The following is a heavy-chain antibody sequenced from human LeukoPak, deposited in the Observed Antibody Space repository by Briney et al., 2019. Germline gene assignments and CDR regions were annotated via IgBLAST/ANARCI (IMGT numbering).Heavy chain of an antibody. CDR1: GGSISSYY. V-gene: IGHV4-4*07. CDR3: ARDKPSEYFKH. J-gene: IGHJ1*01. CDR2: IYTSGST. Sequence: PSETLSLTCTVSGGSISSYYWTWIRQPAGKGLEWIGRIYTSGSTNYNPSLKSRVTMSLDTSKNQFSLNLSSVTAADTAVYYCARDKPSEYFKHWGQGTLVTVSS.